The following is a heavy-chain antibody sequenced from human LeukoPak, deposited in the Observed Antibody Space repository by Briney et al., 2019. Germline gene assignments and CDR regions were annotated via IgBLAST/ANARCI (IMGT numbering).Heavy chain of an antibody. D-gene: IGHD6-19*01. Sequence: SETLSLTCTVSGGSISGYYWSWIRQPPGKGLEWIGEINHSGSTNYNPSLKSRVTISVDTSKNQFSLQLSSVTAADTAVYYCARDSSGWYFGYWGQGTLVTVSS. CDR3: ARDSSGWYFGY. CDR2: INHSGST. V-gene: IGHV4-34*01. CDR1: GGSISGYY. J-gene: IGHJ4*02.